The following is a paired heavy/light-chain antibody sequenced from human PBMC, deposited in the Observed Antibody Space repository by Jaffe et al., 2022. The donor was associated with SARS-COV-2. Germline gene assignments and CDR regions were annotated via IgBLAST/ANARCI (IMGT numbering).Heavy chain of an antibody. CDR1: GFTFDDYA. CDR2: ISWNSGSI. D-gene: IGHD5-18*01. Sequence: EVQLVESGGGLVQPGRSLRLSCAASGFTFDDYAMHWVRQAPGKGLEWVSGISWNSGSIGYADSVKGRFTISRDNAKNSLYLQMNSLRAEDTALYYCAKGLGVDTAMEGYGFYFDYWGQGTLVTVSS. CDR3: AKGLGVDTAMEGYGFYFDY. J-gene: IGHJ4*02. V-gene: IGHV3-9*01.
Light chain of an antibody. J-gene: IGKJ3*01. CDR2: GAS. V-gene: IGKV3-15*01. CDR3: QQYNNWRFT. Sequence: EIVMTQSPATLSVSPGERATLSCRASQSVSSNLAWYQQKPGQAPRLLIYGASTRATGIPARFSGSGSGTEFTLTISSLQSEDFAVYYCQQYNNWRFTFGPGTKVDIK. CDR1: QSVSSN.